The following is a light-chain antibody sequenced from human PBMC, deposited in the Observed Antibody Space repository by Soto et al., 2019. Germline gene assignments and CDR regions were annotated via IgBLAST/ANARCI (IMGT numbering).Light chain of an antibody. CDR1: SSDVGSYNL. CDR2: GVS. V-gene: IGLV2-23*02. J-gene: IGLJ1*01. Sequence: QSALTQPASVSGSLGQSITISCTGTSSDVGSYNLVSWYQQHPGKAPKLMIYGVSKRPSGVSDRFSGSKSGDTASLTISGLQAEDEADYYCCSYAGVNTFYVFGTGTKVTVL. CDR3: CSYAGVNTFYV.